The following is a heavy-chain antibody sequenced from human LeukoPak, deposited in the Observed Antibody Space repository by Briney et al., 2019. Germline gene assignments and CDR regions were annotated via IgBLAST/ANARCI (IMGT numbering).Heavy chain of an antibody. V-gene: IGHV4-59*08. Sequence: SETLSLTCTVSGGSISSYYWSWIRQPPGKGLEWIGYIYYSGSTNYNPSLKSRVTISVDTSKNQFSLKLSSVSAADTAVYYCARETSYSRFDLGGRAPLVTGS. CDR1: GGSISSYY. CDR3: ARETSYSRFDL. CDR2: IYYSGST. D-gene: IGHD3-16*01. J-gene: IGHJ2*01.